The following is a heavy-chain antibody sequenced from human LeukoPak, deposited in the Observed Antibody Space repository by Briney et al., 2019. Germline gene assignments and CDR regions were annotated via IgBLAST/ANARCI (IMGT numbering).Heavy chain of an antibody. CDR1: GFTFSSYA. J-gene: IGHJ4*02. Sequence: GGSLRLSCAASGFTFSSYAMSWVRQAPGKGLEWVSATSGSGGSTDYAHSVKGRFTISRDNSKNTLYLQMNSLGAEDTAVYYCTRDLSMWYRGVMSYWGQGTLVTVSS. D-gene: IGHD3-10*01. CDR3: TRDLSMWYRGVMSY. V-gene: IGHV3-23*01. CDR2: TSGSGGST.